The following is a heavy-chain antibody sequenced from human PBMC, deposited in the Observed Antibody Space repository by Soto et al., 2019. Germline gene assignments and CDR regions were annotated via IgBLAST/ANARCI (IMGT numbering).Heavy chain of an antibody. V-gene: IGHV4-34*01. CDR1: GGSFSGYY. D-gene: IGHD2-15*01. J-gene: IGHJ3*02. CDR3: ARGDVVVVDPAFDI. CDR2: INHSGST. Sequence: SETLSLTCAVYGGSFSGYYWSWIRQPPGKGLEWIGEINHSGSTNYNPSLKSRVAISVDTSKNQFSLKLSSVTAADTAVYYCARGDVVVVDPAFDIWGQGTMVTVSS.